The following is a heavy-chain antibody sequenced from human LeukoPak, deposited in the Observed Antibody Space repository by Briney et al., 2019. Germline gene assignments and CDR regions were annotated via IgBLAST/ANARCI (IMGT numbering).Heavy chain of an antibody. CDR3: ARGYCSGGSCYFDY. J-gene: IGHJ4*02. CDR1: VFTFSNYE. CDR2: ISSSGSTT. Sequence: PGGSLRLSCAASVFTFSNYEMNWVRQAPGKGREWGSYISSSGSTTYYADSVKGRFTISRDNAKNSLYLQMNSLKAEDTAVYYCARGYCSGGSCYFDYWGQGTLVTVSS. D-gene: IGHD2-15*01. V-gene: IGHV3-48*03.